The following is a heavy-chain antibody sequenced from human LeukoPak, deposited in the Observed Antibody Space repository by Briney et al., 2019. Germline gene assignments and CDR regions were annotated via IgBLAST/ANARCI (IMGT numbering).Heavy chain of an antibody. CDR2: ISGSGGST. V-gene: IGHV3-23*01. J-gene: IGHJ4*02. D-gene: IGHD2-15*01. Sequence: GGSLRLSCAASGFIFSRYAMTWVRQAPGKGLEWVSSISGSGGSTYYADSVKGRFTMSRDTSKSTLYLQMSSLRAEDTAVYYCAKRSGDSYFLDSWGQGTLVTVSS. CDR3: AKRSGDSYFLDS. CDR1: GFIFSRYA.